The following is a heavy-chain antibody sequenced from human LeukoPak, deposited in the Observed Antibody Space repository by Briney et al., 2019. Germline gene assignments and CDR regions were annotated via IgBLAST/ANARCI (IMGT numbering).Heavy chain of an antibody. J-gene: IGHJ4*02. D-gene: IGHD3-10*01. CDR1: GYSFTNYW. CDR2: VYPGDSDT. Sequence: GESLKISCKGSGYSFTNYWIGWVRQMPGKGLEWMGIVYPGDSDTRYSPSFQGQVTISADKSISTAYLQWSSLKASDTAMYYCARLLLWFGELSHFDYWGQGTLVTVSS. CDR3: ARLLLWFGELSHFDY. V-gene: IGHV5-51*01.